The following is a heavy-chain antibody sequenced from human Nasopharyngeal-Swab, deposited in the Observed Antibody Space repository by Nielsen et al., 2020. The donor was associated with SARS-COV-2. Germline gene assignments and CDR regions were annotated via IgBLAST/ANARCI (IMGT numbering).Heavy chain of an antibody. D-gene: IGHD2-2*01. Sequence: GGSLRLSCAASGFTSSSYAMSWVRQAPGKGLEWVSAISGSGGSTYYADSVKGRFTISRDNSKNTLYLQMNSLRAEDTAVYYCAKKGIVVVPAAGGLDPWGQGTLVTVSS. V-gene: IGHV3-23*01. CDR3: AKKGIVVVPAAGGLDP. CDR1: GFTSSSYA. CDR2: ISGSGGST. J-gene: IGHJ5*02.